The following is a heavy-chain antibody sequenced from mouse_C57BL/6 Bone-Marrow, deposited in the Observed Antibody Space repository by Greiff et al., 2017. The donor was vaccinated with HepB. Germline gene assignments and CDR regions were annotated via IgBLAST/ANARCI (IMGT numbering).Heavy chain of an antibody. Sequence: VQLQQPGAELVKPGASVKVSCKASGYTFPSYWLHWVKQRPGQGLEWIGRIHPSDSDTNYNQKFKGKATLTVDKSSSTAYMQLSSLTSEDSAVYDCAMGSGYPYYYAMDYWGQGTSVTVSS. CDR3: AMGSGYPYYYAMDY. D-gene: IGHD3-2*02. V-gene: IGHV1-74*01. J-gene: IGHJ4*01. CDR2: IHPSDSDT. CDR1: GYTFPSYW.